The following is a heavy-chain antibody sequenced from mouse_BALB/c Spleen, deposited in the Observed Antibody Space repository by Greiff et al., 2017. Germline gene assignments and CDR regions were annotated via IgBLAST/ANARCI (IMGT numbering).Heavy chain of an antibody. Sequence: VKLMESGAELVRPGTSVKISCKASGYAFTNYWLGWVKQRPGHGLEWIGDIYPGSGNTYYNEKFKGKATLTADKSSSTAYMQLSSLTSEDSAVYFCARGEYYFDYWGQGTTLTVSS. CDR2: IYPGSGNT. J-gene: IGHJ2*01. V-gene: IGHV1-63*01. CDR3: ARGEYYFDY. CDR1: GYAFTNYW.